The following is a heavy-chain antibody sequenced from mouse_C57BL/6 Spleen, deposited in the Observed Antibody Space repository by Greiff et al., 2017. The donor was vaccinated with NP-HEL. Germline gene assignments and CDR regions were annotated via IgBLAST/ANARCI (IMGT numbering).Heavy chain of an antibody. D-gene: IGHD2-1*01. CDR1: GYTFTSYW. V-gene: IGHV1-72*01. CDR3: ARGAGNYVLFDY. CDR2: IDPNSGGT. J-gene: IGHJ2*01. Sequence: QVHVKQSGAELVKPGASVKLSCKASGYTFTSYWMHWVKQRPGRGLEWIGRIDPNSGGTKYNEKFKSKATLTVDKPSSTAYMQLSSLTSEDSAVYYCARGAGNYVLFDYWGQGTTLTVSS.